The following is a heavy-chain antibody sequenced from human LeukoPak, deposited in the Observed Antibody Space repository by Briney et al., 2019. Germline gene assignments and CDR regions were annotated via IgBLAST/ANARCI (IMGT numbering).Heavy chain of an antibody. CDR2: IGHDGDPT. V-gene: IGHV3-43*01. CDR3: AKDGHYCTATACFSSWFDP. D-gene: IGHD2-8*02. Sequence: GGSLRLSCAASGFSFNEFTMHWLRQAPGKGLEWVALIGHDGDPTFYADSVKGRFTVSRDNSKNSLFLQMNSLKTDDTAFYYCAKDGHYCTATACFSSWFDPWGQGTLVTVSS. CDR1: GFSFNEFT. J-gene: IGHJ5*02.